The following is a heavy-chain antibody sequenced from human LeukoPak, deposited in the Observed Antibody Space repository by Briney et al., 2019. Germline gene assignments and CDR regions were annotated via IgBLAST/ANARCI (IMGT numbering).Heavy chain of an antibody. CDR3: ARAVVMAGLRPYIWFDP. D-gene: IGHD6-19*01. V-gene: IGHV4-4*09. CDR1: GGSISSYY. CDR2: IYTSGST. J-gene: IGHJ5*02. Sequence: PSETLSLTCTVSGGSISSYYWSWIRQPPGKGLELIGYIYTSGSTSYNPSLKSRVTMSVDTSQNQFPLKLSSVTAADTAVYYCARAVVMAGLRPYIWFDPWGQGTLVTVSS.